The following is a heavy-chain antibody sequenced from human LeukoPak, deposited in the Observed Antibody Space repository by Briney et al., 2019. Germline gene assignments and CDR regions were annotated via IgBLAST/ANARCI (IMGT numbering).Heavy chain of an antibody. CDR2: IYYSGST. CDR1: GGSISSSSYY. Sequence: SETLSLTCTVSGGSISSSSYYWGWIRQPPGKGLEWIGSIYYSGSTYYNPSLKSRVTISVDTSKNQFSLKLSSVTAADTAVYYCARGPLDSSSWYAPSDYWGQGTLVTVSS. CDR3: ARGPLDSSSWYAPSDY. V-gene: IGHV4-39*07. D-gene: IGHD6-13*01. J-gene: IGHJ4*02.